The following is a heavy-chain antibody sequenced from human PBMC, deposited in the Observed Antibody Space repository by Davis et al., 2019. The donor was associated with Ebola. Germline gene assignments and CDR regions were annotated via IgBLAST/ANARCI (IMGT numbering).Heavy chain of an antibody. Sequence: ASVKVSCKASGYTFTSCDINWVRQATGQGLEWMGWMNPNSGNTGYAQKFQGRVTMTRNTSISTAYMELSSLRSEDTAVYYCAREGDGGITGTTGWFDPWGQGTLVTVSS. D-gene: IGHD1-20*01. CDR3: AREGDGGITGTTGWFDP. CDR1: GYTFTSCD. J-gene: IGHJ5*02. V-gene: IGHV1-8*01. CDR2: MNPNSGNT.